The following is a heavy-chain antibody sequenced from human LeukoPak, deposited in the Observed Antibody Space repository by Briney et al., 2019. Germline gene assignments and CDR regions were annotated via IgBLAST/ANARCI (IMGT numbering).Heavy chain of an antibody. V-gene: IGHV3-11*01. CDR1: GFSFSDYY. J-gene: IGHJ4*02. D-gene: IGHD6-25*01. CDR2: SSSSGSST. Sequence: GGSLRLSCAASGFSFSDYYMNWIRQAPGKGLEWVSYSSSSGSSTYYADSVKGGFTISRDYAKNALFLQMNSLRAEDTAVYYCTAAPNTTPGSLGHWGQGTLVTVSS. CDR3: TAAPNTTPGSLGH.